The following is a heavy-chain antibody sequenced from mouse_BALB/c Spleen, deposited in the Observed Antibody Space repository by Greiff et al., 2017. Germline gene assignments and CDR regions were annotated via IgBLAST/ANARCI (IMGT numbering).Heavy chain of an antibody. Sequence: EVMLVESGGGLVKPGGSLKLSCAASGFTFTSYAMSWVRQPPEKRLEWVAEISSGGSYTYYPDTVTGRFTITRDNPKNTLFLQMTSLRSEDTAMYNCARSVRQGYFDDWGAGTTVTVSS. CDR3: ARSVRQGYFDD. CDR1: GFTFTSYA. D-gene: IGHD1-2*01. V-gene: IGHV5-9-4*01. J-gene: IGHJ1*01. CDR2: ISSGGSYT.